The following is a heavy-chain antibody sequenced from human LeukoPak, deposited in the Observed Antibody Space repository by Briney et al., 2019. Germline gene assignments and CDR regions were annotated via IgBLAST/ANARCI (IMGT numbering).Heavy chain of an antibody. CDR3: ARQSPAGYYYYGMDV. J-gene: IGHJ6*02. V-gene: IGHV4-39*01. CDR1: GGSISSSSYY. Sequence: KPSETLSLTCTVSGGSISSSSYYWGWIRQPPGKGLEWIGSIYYSGSTYYNPSLKSRVTISVDTSKNQFSLKLSSVTAADTAVCYCARQSPAGYYYYGMDVWGQGTTVTVSS. CDR2: IYYSGST.